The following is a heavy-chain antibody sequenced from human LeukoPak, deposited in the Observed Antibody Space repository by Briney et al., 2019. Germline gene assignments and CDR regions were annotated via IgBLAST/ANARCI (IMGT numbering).Heavy chain of an antibody. Sequence: GGSLRLSCAASGFTFSNYWMSWVRQAPGKGLEWVANIKQDGSDKYYVDSVKGRFTISRDNAKNSLYLQMNSLRADDTAVYYCARGSGWHLYWGQGTVVAVSS. CDR2: IKQDGSDK. CDR3: ARGSGWHLY. V-gene: IGHV3-7*03. J-gene: IGHJ4*02. D-gene: IGHD6-19*01. CDR1: GFTFSNYW.